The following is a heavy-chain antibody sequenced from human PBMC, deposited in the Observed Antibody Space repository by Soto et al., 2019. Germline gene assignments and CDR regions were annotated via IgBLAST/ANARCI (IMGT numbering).Heavy chain of an antibody. CDR1: GYTFSNYG. J-gene: IGHJ4*02. CDR3: AQEVTAIRSFDY. CDR2: IIPIFGTA. V-gene: IGHV1-69*13. D-gene: IGHD2-21*02. Sequence: ASVKVSCKASGYTFSNYGITWVRQAPGHGLEWMGGIIPIFGTANYAQKFQGRVTITADESTSTAYMELSSLRSEDTAVYYCAQEVTAIRSFDYWGQGTLVTVSS.